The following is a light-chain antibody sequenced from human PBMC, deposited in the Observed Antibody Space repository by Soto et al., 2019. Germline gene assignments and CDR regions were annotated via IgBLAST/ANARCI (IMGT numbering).Light chain of an antibody. Sequence: EIVLTQSPSTLSLSPGDRATRSFSASQSVNSDYLAGYQQRPGQAPRLLIDGTFNRPTDSPNRFRGTRSGKDFTLAIGRLEPADIAVYYCQHYDSSPSFTFGPGTKVDTK. CDR2: GTF. J-gene: IGKJ3*01. CDR3: QHYDSSPSFT. CDR1: QSVNSDY. V-gene: IGKV3-20*01.